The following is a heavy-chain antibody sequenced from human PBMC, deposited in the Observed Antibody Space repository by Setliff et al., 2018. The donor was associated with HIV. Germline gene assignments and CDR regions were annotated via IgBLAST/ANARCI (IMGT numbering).Heavy chain of an antibody. J-gene: IGHJ4*02. CDR2: FSNIGST. D-gene: IGHD3-16*02. CDR1: GGSMNSESNH. V-gene: IGHV4-61*02. Sequence: SETLSLTCTVSGGSMNSESNHWGWFRQPAGKSLEWIGRFSNIGSTDYNPSLKSRVTISVDRSRNQFSLKRSSVTAADTAVYYCARGGVRQSRKFGGVIVLPPFDYWGQGTLVTVSS. CDR3: ARGGVRQSRKFGGVIVLPPFDY.